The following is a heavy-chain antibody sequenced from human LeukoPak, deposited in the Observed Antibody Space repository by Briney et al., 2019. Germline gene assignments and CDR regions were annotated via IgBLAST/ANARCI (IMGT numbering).Heavy chain of an antibody. CDR3: ARAHSAAGTGYYYGMDV. D-gene: IGHD6-13*01. Sequence: PGGSLRLSCAASGFTFSDYYMSWIRQAPGKGLEWVSYISSSGGTIYYADSVKGRFTISRDNAKNSLYLQMNSLRAEDTAVYYCARAHSAAGTGYYYGMDVWGQGTTVTVSS. J-gene: IGHJ6*02. V-gene: IGHV3-11*01. CDR1: GFTFSDYY. CDR2: ISSSGGTI.